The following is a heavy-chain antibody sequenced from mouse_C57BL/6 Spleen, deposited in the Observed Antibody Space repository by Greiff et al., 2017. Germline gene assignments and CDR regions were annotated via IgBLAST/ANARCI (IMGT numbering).Heavy chain of an antibody. J-gene: IGHJ2*01. CDR2: INYDGSST. D-gene: IGHD1-1*01. CDR1: GFTFSDYY. V-gene: IGHV5-16*01. Sequence: EVHLVESEGGLVQPGSSMKLSCTASGFTFSDYYMAWVRQVPEKGLEWVANINYDGSSTYYLDSLKSRFVISRDNAKNILYLQMSSLKSEDTATYYCARVYYCGTGYVDYWGQGTTLTVSS. CDR3: ARVYYCGTGYVDY.